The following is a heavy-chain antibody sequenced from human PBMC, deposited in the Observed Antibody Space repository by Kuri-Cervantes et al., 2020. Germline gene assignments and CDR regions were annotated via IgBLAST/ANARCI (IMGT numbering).Heavy chain of an antibody. D-gene: IGHD1-1*01. Sequence: SETLSLTCAVYGESFSGYYWSWIRQPPGKGLEWIGEINHSGSTNYNPSLKSRVTISVDTSKNQFSLKLSSVTAADTAVYYCARARGTAGTFDYWGQGTLVTVSS. CDR1: GESFSGYY. J-gene: IGHJ4*02. CDR3: ARARGTAGTFDY. CDR2: INHSGST. V-gene: IGHV4-34*01.